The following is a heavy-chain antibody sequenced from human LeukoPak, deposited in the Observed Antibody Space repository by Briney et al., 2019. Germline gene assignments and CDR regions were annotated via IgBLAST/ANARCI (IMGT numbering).Heavy chain of an antibody. Sequence: ASVKVSCKASGYTFTSYGISWVRQAPGQGLEWMGWISAYNGNTNYSQKFQGRVTITRDTSASTAYMELSSLRSEDTAVYYCARESMVPYYYYYYGMDVWGQGTTVTVSS. V-gene: IGHV1-18*01. J-gene: IGHJ6*02. CDR3: ARESMVPYYYYYYGMDV. CDR2: ISAYNGNT. CDR1: GYTFTSYG. D-gene: IGHD3-10*01.